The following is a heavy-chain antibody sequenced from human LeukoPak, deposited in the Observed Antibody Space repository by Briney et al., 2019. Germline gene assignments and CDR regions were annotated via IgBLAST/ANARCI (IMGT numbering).Heavy chain of an antibody. J-gene: IGHJ4*02. V-gene: IGHV3-23*01. CDR2: IRGGGGST. CDR3: AKDLYGDYGGIDY. D-gene: IGHD4-17*01. CDR1: GFTFSTYA. Sequence: PGGSLRLSCAASGFTFSTYAMTWVRQAPGKGLEWVSVIRGGGGSTYYADSVKGRFTISRDNSKNTLYPQMNSLKAEDTARYYCAKDLYGDYGGIDYWGQGTLVTVSS.